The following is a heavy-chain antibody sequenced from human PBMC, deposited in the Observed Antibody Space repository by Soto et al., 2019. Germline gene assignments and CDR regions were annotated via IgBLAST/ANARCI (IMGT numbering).Heavy chain of an antibody. CDR1: GGSFSGYY. Sequence: QVQLQQWGAGLLKPSETLSLTCAVYGGSFSGYYWSWIRQPPGKGLEWIGEINHSGSTNYNPSLKIRVTISVDTSKNQFSLKLSSVTAADTAVYYCARGWVATGLDYWGQGTLVTVSS. CDR3: ARGWVATGLDY. CDR2: INHSGST. V-gene: IGHV4-34*01. D-gene: IGHD5-12*01. J-gene: IGHJ4*02.